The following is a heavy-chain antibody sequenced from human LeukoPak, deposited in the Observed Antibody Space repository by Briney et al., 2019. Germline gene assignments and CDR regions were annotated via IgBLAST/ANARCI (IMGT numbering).Heavy chain of an antibody. Sequence: PGGSLRLSCAASGFTFSNYEMNWVRQAPGKGLEWISYINRSGSTISYADSVRGRFTISRDNAKNPLYLQMNTLRAEDTAVYYCARDIGAAAYDWFDLWGQGTLATVSS. CDR2: INRSGSTI. CDR1: GFTFSNYE. J-gene: IGHJ5*02. CDR3: ARDIGAAAYDWFDL. D-gene: IGHD6-13*01. V-gene: IGHV3-48*03.